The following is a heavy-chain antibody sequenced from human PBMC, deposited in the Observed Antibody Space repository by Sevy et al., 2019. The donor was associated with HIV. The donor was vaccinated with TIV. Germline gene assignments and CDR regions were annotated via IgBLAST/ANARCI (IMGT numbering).Heavy chain of an antibody. J-gene: IGHJ3*02. CDR1: GFTFSSYR. CDR3: AKDPSGSYRSDDAFDI. CDR2: KRYDGSNK. D-gene: IGHD1-26*01. V-gene: IGHV3-30*02. Sequence: GGSLRLSCAASGFTFSSYRMHWVRQAPGKGLEWVAFKRYDGSNKYYADSVKGRFTISSDNSKNTLYLQMNSLRAEDTAVYYCAKDPSGSYRSDDAFDIWGQGTMVTVSS.